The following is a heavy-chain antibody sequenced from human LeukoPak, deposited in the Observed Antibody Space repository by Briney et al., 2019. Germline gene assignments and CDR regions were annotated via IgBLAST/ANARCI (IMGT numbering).Heavy chain of an antibody. V-gene: IGHV3-23*01. CDR1: GFTFSSYA. CDR3: ANPFSTPRSNFYIDV. CDR2: ISGSGGST. D-gene: IGHD2-2*01. Sequence: GGSLRLSCAASGFTFSSYAMSWVRQAPGKGLEWVSAISGSGGSTYYADSVKGRFTISRDNSKSTLYLQMNSLRAEDTAVYYCANPFSTPRSNFYIDVWGKGTTATVSS. J-gene: IGHJ6*03.